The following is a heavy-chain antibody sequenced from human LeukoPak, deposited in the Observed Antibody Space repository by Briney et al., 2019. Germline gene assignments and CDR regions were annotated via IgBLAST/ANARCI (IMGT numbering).Heavy chain of an antibody. CDR1: GGSISSASYF. V-gene: IGHV4-39*07. Sequence: SETLSLTCTVSGGSISSASYFWGWIRQLPGKGLEWIGSIYYSGKTYYNPSLKSRVTISVDTSKNQFSLRLSSVIAADTAVYYCARGGGFGSPPGFWGQGTLVTVSS. D-gene: IGHD1-26*01. CDR2: IYYSGKT. CDR3: ARGGGFGSPPGF. J-gene: IGHJ4*02.